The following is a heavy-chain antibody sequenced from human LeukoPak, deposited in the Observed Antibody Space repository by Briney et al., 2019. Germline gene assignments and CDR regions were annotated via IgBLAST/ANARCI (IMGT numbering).Heavy chain of an antibody. CDR1: GFTFSSYA. Sequence: GGSLRLSCAASGFTFSSYAMSWVRQAPGKGLEWVSVISSSSGRITHYADSVKGRFTISRDNSKNTLYLQMNSLRAEDTAVYYCARAPEGVLLWFGEFESDYWGQGTLVTVSS. CDR3: ARAPEGVLLWFGEFESDY. V-gene: IGHV3-23*01. J-gene: IGHJ4*02. D-gene: IGHD3-10*01. CDR2: ISSSSGRIT.